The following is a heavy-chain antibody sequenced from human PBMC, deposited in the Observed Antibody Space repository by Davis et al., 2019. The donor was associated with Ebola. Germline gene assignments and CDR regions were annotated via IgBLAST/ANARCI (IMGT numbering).Heavy chain of an antibody. CDR3: ARQFSSTGNY. CDR2: IFPGDSDT. V-gene: IGHV5-51*01. J-gene: IGHJ4*02. D-gene: IGHD6-19*01. CDR1: GYSFTSYW. Sequence: GESLKISCMGSGYSFTSYWIGWVRQMPGKGLEWKGIIFPGDSDTRYSPSFQGQVTISADKSISTAYLQWSSLQASDTAMYYCARQFSSTGNYWGQGTLVTVSS.